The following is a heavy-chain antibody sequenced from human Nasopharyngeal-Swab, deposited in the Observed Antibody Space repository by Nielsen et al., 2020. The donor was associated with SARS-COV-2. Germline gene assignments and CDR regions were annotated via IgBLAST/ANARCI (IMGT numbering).Heavy chain of an antibody. D-gene: IGHD3-16*01. CDR3: ARDGGTWFDP. J-gene: IGHJ5*02. V-gene: IGHV4-4*07. Sequence: SETLSLTCTVPGDSINNHYWSWIRQPAGKGLQWIGRLYTSGSTTFKPPPNYNPSLKSRVSMSLDTSKNQFSLRLTSVTAADTAVYYCARDGGTWFDPWGQGTLVTVSS. CDR2: LYTSGSTTFKPPP. CDR1: GDSINNHY.